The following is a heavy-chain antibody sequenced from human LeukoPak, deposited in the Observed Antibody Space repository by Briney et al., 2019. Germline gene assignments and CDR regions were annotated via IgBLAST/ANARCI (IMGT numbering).Heavy chain of an antibody. D-gene: IGHD2-15*01. CDR3: ARGSRSACSGGSCYSGQ. CDR2: IIPTFGTA. CDR1: GGTFSSYA. V-gene: IGHV1-69*01. Sequence: SVKVSCKASGGTFSSYAISWVRQAPGQGLEWMGGIIPTFGTANYAQKFQGRVTITADESTSTAYMELSSLRSEDTAVYYCARGSRSACSGGSCYSGQWGQGTLVTVSS. J-gene: IGHJ4*02.